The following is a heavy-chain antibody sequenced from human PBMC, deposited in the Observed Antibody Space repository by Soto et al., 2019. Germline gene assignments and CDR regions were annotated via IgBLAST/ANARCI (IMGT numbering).Heavy chain of an antibody. J-gene: IGHJ4*02. D-gene: IGHD3-16*01. Sequence: QVQLVQSGAEVKKPGASVKVSCKASGYTFTTYGISWVRQAPGQGLEWMGWINAYNGNTNYAQKLQGRVTMTTDTSTSSAYMDLRSLGPDDTAVYYGATDWFGVDYWGQGTLVTVSS. CDR2: INAYNGNT. CDR3: ATDWFGVDY. V-gene: IGHV1-18*01. CDR1: GYTFTTYG.